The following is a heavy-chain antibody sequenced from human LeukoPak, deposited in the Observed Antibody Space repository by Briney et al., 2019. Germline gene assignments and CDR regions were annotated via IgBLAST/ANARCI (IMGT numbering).Heavy chain of an antibody. Sequence: SETLSLTCNVSGGSISSGSYYWSWIRQPAGKGLEWIGRIYTTGSSNYNPSLKSRVTISVDTSKNQLSLKLSSVTAADTAVYYCARGGPACGDYVSWGQGTLVTVSS. V-gene: IGHV4-61*02. D-gene: IGHD4-17*01. J-gene: IGHJ5*02. CDR1: GGSISSGSYY. CDR3: ARGGPACGDYVS. CDR2: IYTTGSS.